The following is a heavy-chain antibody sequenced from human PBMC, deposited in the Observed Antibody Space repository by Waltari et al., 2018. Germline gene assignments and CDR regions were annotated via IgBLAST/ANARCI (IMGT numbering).Heavy chain of an antibody. V-gene: IGHV5-10-1*03. CDR3: ARRDYSGYDETFDH. CDR2: IDPNDSSN. CDR1: GKSVTEPG. J-gene: IGHJ4*02. Sequence: DVQLVQSGTEVKKPGESRTIPCKGSGKSVTEPGINWVRHQPGKGLEWLGRIDPNDSSNNYSPSFQGHVTMSTDKSTKTAYLQWSSLQASDTAIYYCARRDYSGYDETFDHWGQGTQVTVSS. D-gene: IGHD5-12*01.